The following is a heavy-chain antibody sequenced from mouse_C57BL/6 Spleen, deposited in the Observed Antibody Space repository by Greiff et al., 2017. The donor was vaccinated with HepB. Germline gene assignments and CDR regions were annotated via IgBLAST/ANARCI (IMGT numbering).Heavy chain of an antibody. D-gene: IGHD2-1*01. CDR1: GYTFTSYW. CDR2: IHPNSGST. CDR3: ARSLYGNYFSYWYFDV. V-gene: IGHV1-64*01. Sequence: QVQLQQPGAELVKPGASVKLSCKASGYTFTSYWMHWVKQRPGQGLEWIGMIHPNSGSTNYNEKFKSKATLTVDKSSSTAYMQLSSLTSEDSAVYYCARSLYGNYFSYWYFDVWGTGTTVTVSS. J-gene: IGHJ1*03.